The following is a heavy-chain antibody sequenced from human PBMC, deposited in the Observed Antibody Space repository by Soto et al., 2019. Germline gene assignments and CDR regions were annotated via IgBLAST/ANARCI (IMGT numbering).Heavy chain of an antibody. V-gene: IGHV3-30-3*01. Sequence: PGGSLRLSCAASVFTFSSYAMQLVRQAPGKGLEWVAVISYDGSNKYDADSVKGRFTISRDNSKNTLYLQMNSLRAEPTAVYYCARDEHCSRNSCFGWFDTWGQGTLVTVSS. D-gene: IGHD2-2*01. CDR3: ARDEHCSRNSCFGWFDT. CDR1: VFTFSSYA. J-gene: IGHJ5*02. CDR2: ISYDGSNK.